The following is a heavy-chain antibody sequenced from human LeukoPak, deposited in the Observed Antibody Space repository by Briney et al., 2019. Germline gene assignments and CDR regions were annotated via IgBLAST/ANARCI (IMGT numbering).Heavy chain of an antibody. CDR1: GGTFSSYA. Sequence: GASVKVSCKSSGGTFSSYAISWVRQAPGQGLEWMGRIIPILGIANYAQKFRGRVTITADKSTSTAYMELSRLRSEDTAVYYCARSSSSWPLFDFWGQETLVTVSS. CDR2: IIPILGIA. V-gene: IGHV1-69*04. CDR3: ARSSSSWPLFDF. J-gene: IGHJ4*02. D-gene: IGHD6-13*01.